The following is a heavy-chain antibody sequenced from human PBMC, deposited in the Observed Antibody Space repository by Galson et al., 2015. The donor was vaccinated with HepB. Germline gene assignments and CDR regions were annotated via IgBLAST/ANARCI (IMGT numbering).Heavy chain of an antibody. D-gene: IGHD3-3*01. CDR3: AKAGGTVLRFLEWISWDGMDV. CDR2: ISNDGRNE. V-gene: IGHV3-30*18. Sequence: FLRLSCAASGFIFSNFDMHWVRQAPGKGLEWVAVISNDGRNEYYVDSVKGRFTISRNNSKKMLSLQMNRLRAEDTAVYYCAKAGGTVLRFLEWISWDGMDVWGQGTTVTVSS. CDR1: GFIFSNFD. J-gene: IGHJ6*02.